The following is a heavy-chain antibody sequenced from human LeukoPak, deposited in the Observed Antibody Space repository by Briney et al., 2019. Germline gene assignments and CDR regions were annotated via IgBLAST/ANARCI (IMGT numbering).Heavy chain of an antibody. J-gene: IGHJ6*03. CDR1: GFTFSDYN. D-gene: IGHD2-15*01. CDR3: AKNGDRGAFCSGGTCYPYYYYYMDV. CDR2: ISRSGSTK. Sequence: GSLRLSCAASGFTFSDYNMRWIRQAPGKGLEWVSSISRSGSTKYYADSVKGRFTISRDNSKNTLYLQMNSLRAEDTAVYYCAKNGDRGAFCSGGTCYPYYYYYMDVWGKGTTVIISS. V-gene: IGHV3-11*01.